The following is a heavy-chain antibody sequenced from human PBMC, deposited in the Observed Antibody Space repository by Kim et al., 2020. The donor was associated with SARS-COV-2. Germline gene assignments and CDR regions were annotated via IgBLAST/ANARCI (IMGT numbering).Heavy chain of an antibody. CDR1: GFTFSSYG. D-gene: IGHD3-10*01. J-gene: IGHJ4*02. V-gene: IGHV3-30*18. Sequence: GGSLRLSCAASGFTFSSYGMHWVRRAPGKGLEWVAGISYDGSSRHYAGSVKGRFTISRDNSKSTLFLQMDSLRAEDTAIYYCTKSPSTFGFTLNFWGQGTLVAVYS. CDR3: TKSPSTFGFTLNF. CDR2: ISYDGSSR.